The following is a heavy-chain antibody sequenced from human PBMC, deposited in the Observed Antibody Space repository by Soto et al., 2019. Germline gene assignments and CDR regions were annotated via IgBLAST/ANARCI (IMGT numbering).Heavy chain of an antibody. J-gene: IGHJ4*02. CDR3: ARGGDFWSGYSDY. D-gene: IGHD3-3*01. CDR1: GFTFSSYE. Sequence: EVQLVESGGGLVQPGGSLRLSCAASGFTFSSYEMNWVRQAPGKGLEWVSYISSSGSTIYYADSVKGRFTISRDNAKNSLYLQMNSLRAEDTAVYYCARGGDFWSGYSDYWGQGTLVTVSS. V-gene: IGHV3-48*03. CDR2: ISSSGSTI.